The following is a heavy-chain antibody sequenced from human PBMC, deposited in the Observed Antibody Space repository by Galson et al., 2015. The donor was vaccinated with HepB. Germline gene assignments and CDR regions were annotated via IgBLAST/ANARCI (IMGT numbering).Heavy chain of an antibody. CDR1: GFTFDDYA. CDR2: ISWNRESV. CDR3: AKEYSSGWYWYFDL. J-gene: IGHJ2*01. D-gene: IGHD6-19*01. Sequence: SLRLSCAASGFTFDDYAMHWVRQVPGKGLEWVAGISWNRESVRYADSVKGRFTISRDDSKNTLYLQMDSLRTEDTAVYYCAKEYSSGWYWYFDLWGRGTLVTVSS. V-gene: IGHV3-9*01.